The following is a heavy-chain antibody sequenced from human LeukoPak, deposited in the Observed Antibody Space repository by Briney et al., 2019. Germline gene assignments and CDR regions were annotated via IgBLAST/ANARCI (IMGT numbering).Heavy chain of an antibody. D-gene: IGHD3-16*01. J-gene: IGHJ4*02. Sequence: SGGTLGIPSAECGVTGRSVDMSGGRNTQGKRLEWVANINQDGSEIYYVDSVKGRFTVSTDNAKNSLYLQMTSLRAEDTAVYYCASSWGSAIDFWGQGTLVTVSS. V-gene: IGHV3-7*01. CDR3: ASSWGSAIDF. CDR2: INQDGSEI. CDR1: GVTGRSVD.